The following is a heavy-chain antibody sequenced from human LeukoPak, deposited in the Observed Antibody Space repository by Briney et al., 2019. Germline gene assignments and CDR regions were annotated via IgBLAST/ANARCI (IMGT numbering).Heavy chain of an antibody. D-gene: IGHD1-7*01. CDR1: GFTVSSNY. Sequence: PGGSLRLSCAPSGFTVSSNYMSWVPQSPGKGLKWVSVIYSGGDTFYADSVKGRFTISRDNSKNTLYLQMNSLRAEDTAVYYCAAKVELRSNGPYFNSWGQGTLVTVSS. CDR3: AAKVELRSNGPYFNS. J-gene: IGHJ4*02. V-gene: IGHV3-53*01. CDR2: IYSGGDT.